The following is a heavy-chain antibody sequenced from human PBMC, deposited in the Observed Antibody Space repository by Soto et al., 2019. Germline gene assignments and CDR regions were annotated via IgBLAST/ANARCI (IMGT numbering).Heavy chain of an antibody. CDR1: GFTFSTYG. CDR2: IWYDGTNK. Sequence: QVQLVESGGGVVQPGRSLRLSCTTSGFTFSTYGMHWVRQAPGKGLEWVAVIWYDGTNKYYADSVKGRFTISRDNSKNTLYLQMNSLRAEDTAVYYCAREQGAARHGMDVGGQGTTVTVSS. D-gene: IGHD6-6*01. J-gene: IGHJ6*02. V-gene: IGHV3-33*01. CDR3: AREQGAARHGMDV.